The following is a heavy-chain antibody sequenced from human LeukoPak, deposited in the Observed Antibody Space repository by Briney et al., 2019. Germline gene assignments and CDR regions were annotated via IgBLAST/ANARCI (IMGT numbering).Heavy chain of an antibody. J-gene: IGHJ5*02. CDR2: INPNSGGT. CDR3: AREEAVAGTENWFDP. V-gene: IGHV1-2*02. CDR1: GYTFTGYY. D-gene: IGHD6-19*01. Sequence: GASVKVSCKASGYTFTGYYMHWVRQAPGQGLEWMGWINPNSGGTNYAQKFQGRVTMTRDTSISTAYMELSRLRSDDTAVYYCAREEAVAGTENWFDPWGQGTLVTVSS.